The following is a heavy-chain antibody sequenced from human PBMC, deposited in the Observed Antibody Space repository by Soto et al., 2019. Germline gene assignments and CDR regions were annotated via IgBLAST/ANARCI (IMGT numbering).Heavy chain of an antibody. CDR2: ISYDGSNK. D-gene: IGHD6-19*01. CDR3: AKDESGSGWYSRDYYYYGMDV. J-gene: IGHJ6*02. V-gene: IGHV3-30*18. Sequence: GGSLRLSCAASGFTFSSYGMHWVRQAPGKGLEWVAVISYDGSNKYYADSVKGRFTISRDNSKNTLYLQMNSLRAEDTAVYYCAKDESGSGWYSRDYYYYGMDVWGQGTTVTVSS. CDR1: GFTFSSYG.